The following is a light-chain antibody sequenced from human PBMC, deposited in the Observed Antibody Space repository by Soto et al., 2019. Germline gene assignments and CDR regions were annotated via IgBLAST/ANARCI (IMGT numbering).Light chain of an antibody. CDR1: QSVSSN. CDR2: DAS. CDR3: RQHTNWPLT. V-gene: IGKV3-11*01. Sequence: EIVLIQSPATLSLSPGERATLSCRASQSVSSNLAWYQQNPGQAPNLLIFDASKRATGIPARFSGSGSGTDFTLTISSLETEDFAVYYCRQHTNWPLTFGGGTKVDIK. J-gene: IGKJ4*01.